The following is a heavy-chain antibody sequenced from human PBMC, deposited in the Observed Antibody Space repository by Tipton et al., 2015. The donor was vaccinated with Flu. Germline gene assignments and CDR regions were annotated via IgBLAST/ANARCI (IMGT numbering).Heavy chain of an antibody. Sequence: TLSLTCTVSGGSISSYYWSWIRQPAGKGLEWIGRIYTSGSTNYNPSLKSRVTMSVDTSKNQFSLQLNSVTPEDTAVYYCARGPGSFDPLWFGGAFDIWGQGTMVTVSS. CDR1: GGSISSYY. CDR3: ARGPGSFDPLWFGGAFDI. D-gene: IGHD3-10*01. J-gene: IGHJ3*02. CDR2: IYTSGST. V-gene: IGHV4-4*07.